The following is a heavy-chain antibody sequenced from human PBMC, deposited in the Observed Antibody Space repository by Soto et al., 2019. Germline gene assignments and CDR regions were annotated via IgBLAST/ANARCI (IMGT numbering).Heavy chain of an antibody. CDR3: ARGRCGAVAGARYYRKDV. D-gene: IGHD6-13*01. V-gene: IGHV1-8*01. CDR1: GYTFTSYD. J-gene: IGHJ6*01. CDR2: MNPNSGNT. Sequence: SVKVSCKDSGYTFTSYDINWVRQATGQGLEWMGWMNPNSGNTGYAQKFQGRVTMTRNTSISTAYMELSSLRSEDTAVYYCARGRCGAVAGARYYRKDVCARGSTVTV.